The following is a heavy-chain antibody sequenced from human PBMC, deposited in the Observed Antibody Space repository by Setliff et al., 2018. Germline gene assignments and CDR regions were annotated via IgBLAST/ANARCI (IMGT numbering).Heavy chain of an antibody. V-gene: IGHV4-39*07. J-gene: IGHJ6*02. CDR1: GGSISSGDHY. CDR3: ARVRSYGSGNYYYYYYDMDV. CDR2: IYYSGST. D-gene: IGHD3-10*01. Sequence: SETLSLTCTVSGGSISSGDHYWSWIRQHPGKGLEWIGSIYYSGSTYYNPSLKSRVTISVDTSKNQFSLKLSSVTAADTALYYCARVRSYGSGNYYYYYYDMDVWGQGTTVTVSS.